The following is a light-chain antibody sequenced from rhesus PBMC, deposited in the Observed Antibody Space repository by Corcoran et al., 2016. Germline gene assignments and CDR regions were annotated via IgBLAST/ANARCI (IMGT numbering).Light chain of an antibody. CDR3: QQGYSYPWT. J-gene: IGKJ1*01. CDR2: GAS. CDR1: QSLSNF. Sequence: DIQMTQSPSSLSASVGDRVTIACQASQSLSNFLSWYQQKAGKTSKLLIYGASRLESGIPSRFSGSGSGTDFTLTISSLQPEDFATYYCQQGYSYPWTFGQGTRVEIK. V-gene: IGKV1S17*01.